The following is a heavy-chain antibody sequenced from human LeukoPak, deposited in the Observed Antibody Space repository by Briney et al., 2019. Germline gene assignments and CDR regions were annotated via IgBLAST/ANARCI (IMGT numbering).Heavy chain of an antibody. Sequence: SETLSLTCTVSGGSISSYYWSWIRQPPGKGLEWIGYIYYSGSTNYNPSLKSRVTISVDTSKNQFSLKLSSVTAADTAVYYCACSYGSGSYWNWFDPWGQGTLVTVSS. D-gene: IGHD3-10*01. CDR2: IYYSGST. CDR3: ACSYGSGSYWNWFDP. CDR1: GGSISSYY. V-gene: IGHV4-59*01. J-gene: IGHJ5*02.